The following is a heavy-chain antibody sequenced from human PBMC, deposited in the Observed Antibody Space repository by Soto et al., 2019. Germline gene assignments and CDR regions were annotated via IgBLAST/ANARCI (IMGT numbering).Heavy chain of an antibody. V-gene: IGHV4-61*03. J-gene: IGHJ6*02. CDR3: ARDHDMFDSTPRSPQLYHGMDV. CDR2: IHHSGAT. Sequence: PSETLSLTCSVSGGSVSSFSYYWSWIRQPPGRRPEWIGYIHHSGATRYNPSLNDRVSISLDTSKNHLALKLNSVTAADTAVYYCARDHDMFDSTPRSPQLYHGMDVWGQGTKVTVYS. CDR1: GGSVSSFSYY. D-gene: IGHD3-10*02.